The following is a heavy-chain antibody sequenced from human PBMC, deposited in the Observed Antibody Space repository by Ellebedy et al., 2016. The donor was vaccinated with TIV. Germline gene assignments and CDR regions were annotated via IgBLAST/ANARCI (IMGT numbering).Heavy chain of an antibody. V-gene: IGHV5-51*01. D-gene: IGHD6-19*01. J-gene: IGHJ5*02. CDR3: ARTQFRGIAVDLRYNWFDP. CDR1: GYSFTSYW. CDR2: IYPGDSDT. Sequence: GESLKISCKGSGYSFTSYWIGWVRQMPGKGLEWMGIIYPGDSDTRYSPSFQGQVTISADKSISTAYLQWSSLKASDTAMYYCARTQFRGIAVDLRYNWFDPWGQGTLVTVSS.